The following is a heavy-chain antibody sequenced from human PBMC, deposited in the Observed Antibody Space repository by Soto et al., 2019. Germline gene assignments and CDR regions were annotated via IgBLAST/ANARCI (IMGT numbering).Heavy chain of an antibody. CDR2: IVAGSGNT. CDR1: GFSFTSSA. J-gene: IGHJ6*03. CDR3: AATGEEPDYYYYYYMDV. D-gene: IGHD4-17*01. Sequence: AASVKVSCKASGFSFTSSAMQWVRQARGQRLEWIGWIVAGSGNTNYAQKFQERVTITRDMSTSTAYMELSSLRSEDTAVYYCAATGEEPDYYYYYYMDVWGKGTTVTVSS. V-gene: IGHV1-58*02.